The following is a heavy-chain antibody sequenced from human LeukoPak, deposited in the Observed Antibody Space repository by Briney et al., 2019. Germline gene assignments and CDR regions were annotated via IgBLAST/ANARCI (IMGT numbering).Heavy chain of an antibody. CDR3: ARDLRARGAFDI. V-gene: IGHV1-18*01. J-gene: IGHJ3*02. D-gene: IGHD1-26*01. Sequence: GASVKVSCKASGYTFTSYGVSWVRQAPGQGLEWMGWISAYNGNTNYAQKLQGRVTMTTDTSTSTAYMELRSLRSDGTAVYYCARDLRARGAFDIWGQGTMVTVSS. CDR2: ISAYNGNT. CDR1: GYTFTSYG.